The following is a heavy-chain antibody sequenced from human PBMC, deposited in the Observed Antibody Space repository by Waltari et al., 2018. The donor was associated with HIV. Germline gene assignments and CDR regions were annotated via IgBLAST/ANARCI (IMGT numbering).Heavy chain of an antibody. CDR3: ARDHVEMGAIPPGSWFDP. J-gene: IGHJ5*02. CDR2: IFHTGST. Sequence: QVQLQESGPGLLRPSGTLSLTCAVSGASISSSNRWTWVRPPPGKGLEWSGEIFHTGSTEYNPSLKSRVTISLDESKNQFSLRLTSVTAADTAVYYCARDHVEMGAIPPGSWFDPWGQGTLVTVSS. V-gene: IGHV4-4*02. CDR1: GASISSSNR.